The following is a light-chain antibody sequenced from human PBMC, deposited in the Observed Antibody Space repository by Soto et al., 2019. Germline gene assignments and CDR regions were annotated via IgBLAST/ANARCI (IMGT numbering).Light chain of an antibody. CDR2: SAS. CDR3: QQYYNTPYT. J-gene: IGKJ2*01. Sequence: DIVMTQSPDSLAVSLGERATINCKSSQSVLYSPDNRNYLVWYQQKPGQPPNLLMSSASTRPSGVPDRFSGSGSGTDFTLTISGLQAEDVAVYYCQQYYNTPYTFGQGTKLESK. V-gene: IGKV4-1*01. CDR1: QSVLYSPDNRNY.